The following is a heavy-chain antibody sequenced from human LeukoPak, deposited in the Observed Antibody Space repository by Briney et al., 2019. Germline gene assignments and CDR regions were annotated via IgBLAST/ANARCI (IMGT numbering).Heavy chain of an antibody. J-gene: IGHJ4*02. CDR3: ARDQEGFDY. CDR2: IYPRDGST. Sequence: ASVKVSCMASGYTFTNNYLHWVRQAPGQGLEWMGMIYPRDGSTSYAQNFQGRVTVTRDTSTTTVRMELRGLRSEDTAVYYCARDQEGFDYWGQGTMVTVSS. V-gene: IGHV1-46*01. CDR1: GYTFTNNY.